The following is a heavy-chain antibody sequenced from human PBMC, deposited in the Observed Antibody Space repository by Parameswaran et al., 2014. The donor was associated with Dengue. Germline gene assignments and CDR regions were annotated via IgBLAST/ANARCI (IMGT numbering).Heavy chain of an antibody. CDR2: ISAYNGNT. D-gene: IGHD6-6*01. Sequence: WVRQAPGQGLEWMGWISAYNGNTNYAQKLQGRVTMTTDTSTSTAYMELRSLRSDDTAVYYCARVSKVAARHPSFGYWGQGTLVTVSS. CDR3: ARVSKVAARHPSFGY. J-gene: IGHJ4*02. V-gene: IGHV1-18*01.